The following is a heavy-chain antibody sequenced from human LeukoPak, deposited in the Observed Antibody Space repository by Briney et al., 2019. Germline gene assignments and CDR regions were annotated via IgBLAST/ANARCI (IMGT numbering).Heavy chain of an antibody. CDR2: VSSSGTT. CDR1: GGSISRDGHY. V-gene: IGHV4-31*03. D-gene: IGHD2-8*01. J-gene: IGHJ3*02. Sequence: SQTLSLTCTVSGGSISRDGHYWSWTRQYPGKGLESIGSVSSSGTTTYNPSLKSRLTISLDTSQNQFSLNLGSLTAADTAVYYCAREMVRDAFDIWGQGTMVTVSS. CDR3: AREMVRDAFDI.